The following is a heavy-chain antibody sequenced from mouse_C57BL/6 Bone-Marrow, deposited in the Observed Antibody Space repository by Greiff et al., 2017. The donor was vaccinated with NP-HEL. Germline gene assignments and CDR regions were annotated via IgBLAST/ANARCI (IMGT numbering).Heavy chain of an antibody. D-gene: IGHD2-1*01. V-gene: IGHV14-4*01. CDR3: TSYGNLFAY. CDR2: IDPENGDT. Sequence: VQLKQSGAELVRPGASVKLSCTASGFNIKDDYMHWVKQRPEQGLEWIGWIDPENGDTEYASKFQGKATITADTSSNTAYLQLSSLTSEDTAVYYCTSYGNLFAYWGQGTLVTVSA. J-gene: IGHJ3*01. CDR1: GFNIKDDY.